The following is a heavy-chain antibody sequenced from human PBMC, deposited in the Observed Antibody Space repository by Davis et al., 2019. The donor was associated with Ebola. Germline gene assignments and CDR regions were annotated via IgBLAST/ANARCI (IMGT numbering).Heavy chain of an antibody. V-gene: IGHV3-30*03. CDR2: ISYDGSNK. CDR3: VRKDVFDM. CDR1: GFTFSSYG. J-gene: IGHJ3*02. Sequence: GGSLRLSCAASGFTFSSYGMHWVHQAPGKGLAWVAVISYDGSNKYYADSVKGRFTISRDNAKNTLYLQMNSLRAEDTAVYYCVRKDVFDMWGQGTMVTVSS.